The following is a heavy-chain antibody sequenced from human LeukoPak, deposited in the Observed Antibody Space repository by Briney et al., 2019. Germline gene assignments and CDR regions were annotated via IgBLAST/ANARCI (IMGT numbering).Heavy chain of an antibody. J-gene: IGHJ3*02. CDR3: ARGSAVPAVIWGAAFDI. CDR2: MNPNSGNT. D-gene: IGHD2-2*01. V-gene: IGHV1-8*03. Sequence: VAPVKVSCKAPGGTFSSYAISWVRQAIGQGLEWMGWMNPNSGNTGYAQKFQGRVTITRNTSISTAYMELSSLRSEDTAVYYCARGSAVPAVIWGAAFDIWGQGTMVTVSS. CDR1: GGTFSSYA.